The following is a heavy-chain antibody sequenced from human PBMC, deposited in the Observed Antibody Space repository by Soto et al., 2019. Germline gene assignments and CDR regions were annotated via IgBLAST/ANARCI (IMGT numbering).Heavy chain of an antibody. V-gene: IGHV3-30-3*01. CDR3: ARDPRYSTSWYFDF. D-gene: IGHD2-2*01. CDR1: GFAPSTFN. J-gene: IGHJ4*02. CDR2: LSFDGTNQ. Sequence: QTGGSLRLPCAASGFAPSTFNLHWVRQVPGKGLEWVAALSFDGTNQFYADSVKGRFTMSRDKSKNTVYLQMDSLRLEDTAVYYCARDPRYSTSWYFDFLGQGTLVTVSS.